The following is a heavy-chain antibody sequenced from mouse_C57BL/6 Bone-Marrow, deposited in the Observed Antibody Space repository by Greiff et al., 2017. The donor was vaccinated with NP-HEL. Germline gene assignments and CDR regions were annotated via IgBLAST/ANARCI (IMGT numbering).Heavy chain of an antibody. CDR3: AGRAWFAY. CDR2: TWRGGST. Sequence: VQLQQSGPGLVQPSQSLSITCPVPGFSLTSYGVHWVRQSPGKGLEWLGVTWRGGSTDYTAAFMSRLSLTKDNSKSRVFLKMHSLQADDTAIYYCAGRAWFAYWGQGTLVTVSA. J-gene: IGHJ3*01. V-gene: IGHV2-5*01. D-gene: IGHD3-3*01. CDR1: GFSLTSYG.